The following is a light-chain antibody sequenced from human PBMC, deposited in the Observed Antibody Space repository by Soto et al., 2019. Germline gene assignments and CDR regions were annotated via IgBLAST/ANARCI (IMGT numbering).Light chain of an antibody. CDR2: DVS. CDR3: CSYAGSSTWV. V-gene: IGLV2-23*02. J-gene: IGLJ3*02. Sequence: QSVLTQPASVSGSPGQSITIYCTGTSSDVGSYHLVSWYQQYPGKAPKLMIYDVSKRPSEVSNRFSGSKSGNTASLTISGLQAEDEADYYCCSYAGSSTWVFGGGTKLTVL. CDR1: SSDVGSYHL.